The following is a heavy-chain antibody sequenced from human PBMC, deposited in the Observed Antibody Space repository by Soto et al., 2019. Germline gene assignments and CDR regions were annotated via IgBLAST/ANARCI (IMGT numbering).Heavy chain of an antibody. CDR1: GGSVSSGRYY. CDR3: ARDLYGSGNYYNY. D-gene: IGHD3-10*01. J-gene: IGHJ4*02. CDR2: LSYSGST. V-gene: IGHV4-61*01. Sequence: KQSQTLSLTCTVSGGSVSSGRYYWSWIRQPPGKGLEWIGYLSYSGSTNYNASLKSRVTISVDTSKNQISLDLSSVTAADTAVYYCARDLYGSGNYYNYWGQGTLVTVSS.